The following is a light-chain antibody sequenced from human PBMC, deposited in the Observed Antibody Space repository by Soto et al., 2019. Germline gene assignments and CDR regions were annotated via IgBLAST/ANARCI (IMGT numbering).Light chain of an antibody. CDR3: AAWDDSLNGPHVV. J-gene: IGLJ2*01. CDR2: SNN. CDR1: SSNIGSNT. V-gene: IGLV1-44*01. Sequence: QSVLTQPPSASGTPGQRVTIYCSGSSSNIGSNTVNWYQQLPGTAPKLHIYSNNQRPSGVPDRFSGAKSGTSASLAISGLQSEDEADYYCAAWDDSLNGPHVVFGGGTKLTVL.